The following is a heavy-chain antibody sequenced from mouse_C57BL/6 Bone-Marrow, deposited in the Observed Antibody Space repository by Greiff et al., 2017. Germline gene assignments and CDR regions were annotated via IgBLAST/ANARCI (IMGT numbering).Heavy chain of an antibody. J-gene: IGHJ1*03. Sequence: VQLQESGAELARPGASVKLSCKASGYTFTSYGISWVKQRTGQGLEWIGEIYPRSGNTYYNEKFKGKATLTADKSSSTAYMELRSLTSEDSAVYFCAIPYGSSYWYFDVWGTGTTVTVSS. CDR1: GYTFTSYG. CDR3: AIPYGSSYWYFDV. V-gene: IGHV1-81*01. CDR2: IYPRSGNT. D-gene: IGHD1-1*01.